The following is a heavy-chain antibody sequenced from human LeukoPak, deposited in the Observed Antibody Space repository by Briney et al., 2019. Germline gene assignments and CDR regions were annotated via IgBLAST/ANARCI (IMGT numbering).Heavy chain of an antibody. J-gene: IGHJ4*02. CDR2: IYYSGST. CDR1: GGSISSGGYY. CDR3: ARSQNDYDYVWGSYRPLYFDY. Sequence: SQTLSLTCTVSGGSISSGGYYWSWIRQHPGKGLEWIVYIYYSGSTYYNPSLKSRVTISVDTSKNQFSLKLSSVTAADTAVYYCARSQNDYDYVWGSYRPLYFDYWGQGTLVTVSS. D-gene: IGHD3-16*02. V-gene: IGHV4-31*03.